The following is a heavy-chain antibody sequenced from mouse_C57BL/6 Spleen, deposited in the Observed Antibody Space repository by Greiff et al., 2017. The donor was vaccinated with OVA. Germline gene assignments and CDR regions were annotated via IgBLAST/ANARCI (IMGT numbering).Heavy chain of an antibody. CDR3: ARDGGLPSYWYFDV. CDR2: INYDGSST. V-gene: IGHV5-16*01. J-gene: IGHJ1*03. Sequence: LMEAVGGFVQPGSSLKLSCTASGFSFRDYFIALVRQVPEKGLEWVANINYDGSSTYYLDSLKSRFIISRDNAKNILYLQMSSLKSEDTATYYCARDGGLPSYWYFDVWGTGTTVTVSS. CDR1: GFSFRDYF. D-gene: IGHD2-4*01.